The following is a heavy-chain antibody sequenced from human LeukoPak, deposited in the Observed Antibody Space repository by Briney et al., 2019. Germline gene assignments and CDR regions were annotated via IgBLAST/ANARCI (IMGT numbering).Heavy chain of an antibody. J-gene: IGHJ4*02. CDR2: ISGSADNT. V-gene: IGHV3-23*01. CDR1: GFTLSSYA. CDR3: AKQGFVC. Sequence: PGGSLRLSCTASGFTLSSYAMSWVRQAPGEGLEWVSTISGSADNTNYAEAVKGRFTISRDNSKNTMYLQMNSLRAEDTAVYYCAKQGFVCWGQGTLVTVSS.